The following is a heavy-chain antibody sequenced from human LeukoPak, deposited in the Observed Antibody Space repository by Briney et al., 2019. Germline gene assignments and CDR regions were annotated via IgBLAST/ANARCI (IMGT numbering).Heavy chain of an antibody. J-gene: IGHJ3*02. Sequence: SVKVSYKASGGTFSSYAISWVRQAPGQGLEWMGGIIPIFGTANYAQKFQGRVTITADESTSTAYMELSSLRSEDTAVYYCARVYYYDSSGSNDAFDIWGQGTMVTVSS. CDR2: IIPIFGTA. CDR3: ARVYYYDSSGSNDAFDI. D-gene: IGHD3-22*01. V-gene: IGHV1-69*13. CDR1: GGTFSSYA.